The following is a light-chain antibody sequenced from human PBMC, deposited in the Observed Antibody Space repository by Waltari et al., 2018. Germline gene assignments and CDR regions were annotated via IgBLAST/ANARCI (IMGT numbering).Light chain of an antibody. J-gene: IGKJ4*01. V-gene: IGKV3-20*01. CDR2: GAS. CDR1: QTVRTTY. Sequence: IELTQSPGTLSLSPGERATLSCRASQTVRTTYLAWYQQKPGQAPTLVIYGASSRAAGIPDRFSGSGSGTDFSLTISSLEPEDFAVYYCQQYDISPLTFGGGTKVEIE. CDR3: QQYDISPLT.